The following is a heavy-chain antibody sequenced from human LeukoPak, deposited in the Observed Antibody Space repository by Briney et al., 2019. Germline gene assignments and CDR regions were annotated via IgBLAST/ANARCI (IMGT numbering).Heavy chain of an antibody. V-gene: IGHV3-30*02. CDR1: GFTFSSYG. CDR2: IRYDGSNK. D-gene: IGHD5-18*01. Sequence: TGGSLRLSCAASGFTFSSYGMHWVRQAPGKGLEWVAFIRYDGSNKYYADSVKGRFTISRDNSKNTLYLQMNSLRAEDTAVYYCARNTGGGYSYGYGDYWGQGTLVTVSS. J-gene: IGHJ4*02. CDR3: ARNTGGGYSYGYGDY.